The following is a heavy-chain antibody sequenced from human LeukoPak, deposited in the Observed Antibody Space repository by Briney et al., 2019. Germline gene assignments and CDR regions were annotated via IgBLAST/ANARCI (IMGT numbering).Heavy chain of an antibody. J-gene: IGHJ4*02. CDR2: IYSGGST. V-gene: IGHV3-66*01. D-gene: IGHD2-15*01. CDR1: GFTVSSNY. CDR3: ARDSAGLL. Sequence: PGGSLRLSCAASGFTVSSNYMSWVRQAPGKGLEWVSVIYSGGSTYYADSVKGRFTIPRDNSKNTLYPQMNSLRAEDTAVYYCARDSAGLLWGQGTLVTVSS.